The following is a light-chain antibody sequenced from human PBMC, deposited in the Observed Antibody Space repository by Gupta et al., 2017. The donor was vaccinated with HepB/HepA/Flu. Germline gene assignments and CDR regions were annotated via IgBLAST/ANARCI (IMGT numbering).Light chain of an antibody. CDR2: DVS. CDR3: CSYAGSYTWV. V-gene: IGLV2-11*01. J-gene: IGLJ3*02. CDR1: CSDVGSYNY. Sequence: QSALTQPRSVSESPGQSVTISCTGTCSDVGSYNYVSWYQQHPGEAPKVMIYDVSKRPSGVPDRFSGSKSGNTASLTISGLQAEDEADYYCCSYAGSYTWVFGGGTKLTVL.